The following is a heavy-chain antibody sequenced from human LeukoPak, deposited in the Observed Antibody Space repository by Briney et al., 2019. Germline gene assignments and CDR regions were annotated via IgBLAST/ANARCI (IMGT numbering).Heavy chain of an antibody. Sequence: TGGSLRLACAASGFTFNIYEFNWVRQPPGKGLEWLSYIDGSGNSIYYADSVKGRFTISRDNAKNSLYLQMSSLRADDTAVYYCARECLTCGGDSYDYWGQGALVTVSS. CDR2: IDGSGNSI. D-gene: IGHD2-21*01. V-gene: IGHV3-48*03. CDR3: ARECLTCGGDSYDY. CDR1: GFTFNIYE. J-gene: IGHJ4*02.